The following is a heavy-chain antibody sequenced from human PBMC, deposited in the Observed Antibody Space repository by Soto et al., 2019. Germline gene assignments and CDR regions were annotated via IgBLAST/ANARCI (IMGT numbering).Heavy chain of an antibody. CDR3: ARAGGRHSGGIDY. CDR2: IIPIFGTA. V-gene: IGHV1-69*01. J-gene: IGHJ4*02. D-gene: IGHD1-26*01. Sequence: QVQLVQSGAEVKKPGSSVKVSCKASGGTFSSYSINWVRQAPGQGLEWMGEIIPIFGTANYAQKFQRRVTITADESTSTAYLALSSLRSEETGVYHCARAGGRHSGGIDYWGQGTLVTVSS. CDR1: GGTFSSYS.